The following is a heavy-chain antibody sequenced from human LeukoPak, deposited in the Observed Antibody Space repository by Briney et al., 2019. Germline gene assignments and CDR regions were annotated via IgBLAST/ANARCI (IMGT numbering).Heavy chain of an antibody. CDR1: GFTFGSYS. J-gene: IGHJ3*02. D-gene: IGHD6-19*01. Sequence: GGSLRLSCAASGFTFGSYSMNWVRQAPGKGLEWVSSISSSSSYIYYADSVKGRFTISRDNAKNSLYLQMNSPRAEDTAVYYCAKDRVAGRTSDAFDIWGQGTMVTVSS. CDR3: AKDRVAGRTSDAFDI. V-gene: IGHV3-21*01. CDR2: ISSSSSYI.